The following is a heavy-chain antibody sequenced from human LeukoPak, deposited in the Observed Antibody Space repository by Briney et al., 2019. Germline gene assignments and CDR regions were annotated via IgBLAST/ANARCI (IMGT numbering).Heavy chain of an antibody. Sequence: PGGSLRLSCAASGFTFSDYYMSWIRQAPGKGLEWFSYISSSGSTIYYADSVKGRFTISRDNAKNSLYLQMNSLRAEDTAVYYCARVFRYSSSWGDYYYYYMDVWGKGTTVTVSS. D-gene: IGHD6-13*01. CDR3: ARVFRYSSSWGDYYYYYMDV. CDR1: GFTFSDYY. CDR2: ISSSGSTI. J-gene: IGHJ6*03. V-gene: IGHV3-11*01.